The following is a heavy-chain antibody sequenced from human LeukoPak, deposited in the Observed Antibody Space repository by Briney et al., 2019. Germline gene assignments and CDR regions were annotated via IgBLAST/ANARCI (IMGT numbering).Heavy chain of an antibody. J-gene: IGHJ4*02. D-gene: IGHD2-2*01. CDR1: GFTFSSYA. CDR3: TREEAYCTSATCHFDY. CDR2: ITISSTYI. Sequence: GGSLRLSCAASGFTFSSYAMSWVRQAPGKGLEWVSSITISSTYIYYADSVKGRFTISRDNAKNSLYLQMSSLRAEDTAVYYCTREEAYCTSATCHFDYWGQGTLATVSS. V-gene: IGHV3-21*01.